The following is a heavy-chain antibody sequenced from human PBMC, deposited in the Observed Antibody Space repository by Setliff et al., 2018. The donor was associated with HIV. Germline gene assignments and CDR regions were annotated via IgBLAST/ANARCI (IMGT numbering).Heavy chain of an antibody. V-gene: IGHV4-59*01. CDR1: GGSISPCY. Sequence: SETLSLTCTVSGGSISPCYWSWIRQPPGKGLEWIAWISDSGTTNYNPSLKSRVTLSVDTSKNQFSLSLTSVTGADTAVYYWARGGASSKYLDPWGQGTLVTVSS. CDR2: ISDSGTT. CDR3: ARGGASSKYLDP. D-gene: IGHD2-15*01. J-gene: IGHJ5*02.